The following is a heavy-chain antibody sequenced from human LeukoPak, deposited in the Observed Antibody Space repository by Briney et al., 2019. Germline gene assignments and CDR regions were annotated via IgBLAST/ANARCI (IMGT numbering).Heavy chain of an antibody. J-gene: IGHJ4*02. Sequence: ATVKVSCKTSGYTFTNYYIHWVRQAPGQGLEWMGRIDPNTGGTKSAKNFQGRVTMTRDTSISTAYMALSGLRSDDTAVYYCASLYDIVGTTVDYWGQGTLVTVSS. CDR1: GYTFTNYY. D-gene: IGHD1-26*01. CDR2: IDPNTGGT. CDR3: ASLYDIVGTTVDY. V-gene: IGHV1-2*06.